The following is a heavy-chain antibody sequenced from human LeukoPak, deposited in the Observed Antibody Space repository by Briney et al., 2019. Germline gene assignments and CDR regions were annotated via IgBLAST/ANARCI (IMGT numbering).Heavy chain of an antibody. CDR1: GFTFSSYS. D-gene: IGHD3-3*01. J-gene: IGHJ4*02. Sequence: PGGSLRLSYAASGFTFSSYSMNWVRQAPGKGLEWVSSISSSSSYIYYADSVKGRFTISRDNAKNSLYLQMNSLRAEDTAVYYCARPTYYDFWSGSYYFDYWGQGTLVTVSS. CDR2: ISSSSSYI. V-gene: IGHV3-21*01. CDR3: ARPTYYDFWSGSYYFDY.